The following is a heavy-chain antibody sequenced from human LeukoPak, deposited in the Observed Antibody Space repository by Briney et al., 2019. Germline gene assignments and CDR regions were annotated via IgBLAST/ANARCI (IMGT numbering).Heavy chain of an antibody. J-gene: IGHJ4*02. CDR3: ARWGYYYDSLTGYKYYFDY. D-gene: IGHD3-9*01. Sequence: SETLSLTCTVSGGSIGSSSYYWGWIRQPPGKGLEWIGSIYYSGSTYYNPSLKSRVTISVDTSKNQFSLKLNSVTAADTAVYYCARWGYYYDSLTGYKYYFDYWGQGTLVAVSS. V-gene: IGHV4-39*07. CDR1: GGSIGSSSYY. CDR2: IYYSGST.